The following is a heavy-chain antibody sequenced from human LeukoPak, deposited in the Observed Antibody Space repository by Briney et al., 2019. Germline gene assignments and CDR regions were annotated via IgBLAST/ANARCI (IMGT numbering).Heavy chain of an antibody. J-gene: IGHJ4*02. CDR1: GGSFTDYI. Sequence: GASVKVSSTTSGGSFTDYIITWVRQAPGQGLEWMGGIVPLFATPHYAQKYQGRLTIITDEPTSTAYMELSSLTSEDTAVYYYASRSDILTGYYPNSWGQGTLVGVSS. D-gene: IGHD3-9*01. CDR3: ASRSDILTGYYPNS. V-gene: IGHV1-69*05. CDR2: IVPLFATP.